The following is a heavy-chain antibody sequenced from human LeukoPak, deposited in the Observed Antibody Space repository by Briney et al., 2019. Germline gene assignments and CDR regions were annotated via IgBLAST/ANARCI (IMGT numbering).Heavy chain of an antibody. CDR2: IIPIFGTA. CDR1: GGTFSSYA. Sequence: ASVKVSCKASGGTFSSYAISWVRQAPGQGLEWMGGIIPIFGTANYAQKFQGRVTITADKSTSTAYMELSSLRSEDTAVYYCARSSWVQQSSDFWGQGTLVTVSS. CDR3: ARSSWVQQSSDF. D-gene: IGHD6-13*01. J-gene: IGHJ4*02. V-gene: IGHV1-69*06.